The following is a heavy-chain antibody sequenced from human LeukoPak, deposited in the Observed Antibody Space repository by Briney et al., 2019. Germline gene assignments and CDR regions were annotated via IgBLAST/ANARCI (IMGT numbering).Heavy chain of an antibody. J-gene: IGHJ4*02. CDR1: GGSISSYY. CDR3: ARAWYSSGWYVLGY. CDR2: IYYSGST. D-gene: IGHD6-19*01. V-gene: IGHV4-59*01. Sequence: SETLSLTCTVSGGSISSYYWSWIRQPPGKGLEWIGYIYYSGSTNYNPSLKSRVTISVDTSKNQFSLKLSSVTAADTAVYYCARAWYSSGWYVLGYWGQGTLVTVSS.